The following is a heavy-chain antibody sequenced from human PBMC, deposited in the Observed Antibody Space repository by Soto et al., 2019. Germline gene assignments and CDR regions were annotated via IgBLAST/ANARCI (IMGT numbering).Heavy chain of an antibody. D-gene: IGHD2-15*01. V-gene: IGHV1-3*01. Sequence: ASVKFSCKASGYTFTSYAMHWVRQAPGQRLEWMGWINAGNGNTKYSQKFQGRVTITRDTSASTAYMELSSLRSEDTAVYYCAAAEGYCSGGSCSGPFAFDIWGQGTMVTVSS. CDR1: GYTFTSYA. CDR2: INAGNGNT. J-gene: IGHJ3*02. CDR3: AAAEGYCSGGSCSGPFAFDI.